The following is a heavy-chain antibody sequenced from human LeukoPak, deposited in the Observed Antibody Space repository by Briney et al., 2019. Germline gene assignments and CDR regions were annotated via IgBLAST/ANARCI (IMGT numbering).Heavy chain of an antibody. CDR3: AKIGPYDYVRSSDY. CDR1: GFIFSDYG. V-gene: IGHV3-30*02. Sequence: GGSLRLSCAASGFIFSDYGIHWVRQAPGKGLEWAAFIRYDGSSKYYAYSLKGRFTISRDNSKNTLYLQMNSLRADDTAVYYCAKIGPYDYVRSSDYWGQGTLVTVSS. CDR2: IRYDGSSK. J-gene: IGHJ4*02. D-gene: IGHD3-16*01.